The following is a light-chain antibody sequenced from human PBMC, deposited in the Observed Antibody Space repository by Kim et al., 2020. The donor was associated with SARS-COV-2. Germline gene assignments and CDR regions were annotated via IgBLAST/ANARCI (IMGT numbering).Light chain of an antibody. J-gene: IGLJ2*01. Sequence: SSELTQDPAVSVALGQTVSITCQGDSLRSYYATWYQQKPGQAPTLVIYGKNNRPSGIPDRFSGSSSGNTASLTITGTQAGDEADYYCNSRDSNDNVVCGGGTQLTVL. V-gene: IGLV3-19*01. CDR2: GKN. CDR1: SLRSYY. CDR3: NSRDSNDNVV.